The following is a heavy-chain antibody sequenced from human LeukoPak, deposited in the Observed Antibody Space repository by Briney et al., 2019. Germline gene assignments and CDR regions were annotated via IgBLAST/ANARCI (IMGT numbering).Heavy chain of an antibody. Sequence: GGSLRLSCAVSGFTFSGFWMSWSRQAPGKGLEWVASINSDGSEGYYADVVKGRFTISRDNAKNSLHLQINSLRAEDTAVYYCARSSYSSSSSVWGQGTMVTVSS. V-gene: IGHV3-7*03. CDR3: ARSSYSSSSSV. D-gene: IGHD6-6*01. J-gene: IGHJ3*01. CDR1: GFTFSGFW. CDR2: INSDGSEG.